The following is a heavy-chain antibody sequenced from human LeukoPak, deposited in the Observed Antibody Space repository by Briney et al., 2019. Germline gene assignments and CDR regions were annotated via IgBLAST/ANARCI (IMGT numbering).Heavy chain of an antibody. CDR2: INHSGST. D-gene: IGHD2-2*01. CDR3: ARGLGDIVVVPAANHYFDY. CDR1: GGSISSGGYY. J-gene: IGHJ4*02. Sequence: SETLSLTCTVSGGSISSGGYYWSWIRQPPGKGLEWIGEINHSGSTNYNPSLKSRVTISVDTSKNQFSLKLSSVTAADTAVYYCARGLGDIVVVPAANHYFDYWGQGTLVTVSS. V-gene: IGHV4-39*07.